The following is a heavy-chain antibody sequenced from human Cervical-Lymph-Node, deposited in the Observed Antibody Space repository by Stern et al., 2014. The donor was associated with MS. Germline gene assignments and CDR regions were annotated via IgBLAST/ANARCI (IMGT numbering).Heavy chain of an antibody. D-gene: IGHD6-19*01. Sequence: QVQLVQSGAEVKKPAASVKVSCKTSGYTFTSYYIHWVRQAPGQGLEWMGIINPSGGSTSYAQKFQDRVTMTRDTSTSTVYMELSSLRSDDTALYYCARVAVAGTAYYYYGMDVWGQGTTVTVSS. CDR1: GYTFTSYY. CDR2: INPSGGST. V-gene: IGHV1-46*01. CDR3: ARVAVAGTAYYYYGMDV. J-gene: IGHJ6*02.